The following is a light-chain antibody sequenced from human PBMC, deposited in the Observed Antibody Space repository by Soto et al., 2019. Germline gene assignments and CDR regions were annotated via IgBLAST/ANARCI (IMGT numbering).Light chain of an antibody. CDR2: GSS. CDR3: LQHNTLPFT. J-gene: IGKJ3*01. V-gene: IGKV1-17*02. Sequence: DIQMTQSPSSLSASVGDRVTITCRASHAIGNDLDWYQQKPGKAPKRLIYGSSSWQRGAPARFIGSGTGTEFALTINNLYAYDFATYYCLQHNTLPFTFGPGTTVDVK. CDR1: HAIGND.